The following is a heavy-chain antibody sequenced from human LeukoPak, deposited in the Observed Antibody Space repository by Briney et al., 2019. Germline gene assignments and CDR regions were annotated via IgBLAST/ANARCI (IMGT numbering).Heavy chain of an antibody. Sequence: GGSLRLSCAASGFTLTTNSTNWVRQAPGKGLEWWSSIISSSSFLYSADSVKGRFTISRDNAKNSLNLQMNSLRAEDTAVYYCARGPPHTNFDYWGEGTLVTVSP. CDR3: ARGPPHTNFDY. V-gene: IGHV3-21*01. CDR1: GFTLTTNS. D-gene: IGHD3-3*01. CDR2: IISSSSFL. J-gene: IGHJ4*02.